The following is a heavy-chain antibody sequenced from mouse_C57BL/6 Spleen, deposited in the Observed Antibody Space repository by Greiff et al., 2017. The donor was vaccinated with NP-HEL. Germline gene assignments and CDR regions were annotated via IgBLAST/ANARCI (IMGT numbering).Heavy chain of an antibody. CDR2: IYPGDGDT. V-gene: IGHV1-82*01. J-gene: IGHJ4*01. CDR3: ARTGTQGDAMDY. CDR1: GYAFSSSW. D-gene: IGHD4-1*01. Sequence: VKLQESGPELVKPGASVKISCKASGYAFSSSWMNWVKQRPGKGLEWIGRIYPGDGDTNYNGKFKGKATLTADKSSSTAYMQLSSLTSEDSAVYFCARTGTQGDAMDYWGQGTSVTVS.